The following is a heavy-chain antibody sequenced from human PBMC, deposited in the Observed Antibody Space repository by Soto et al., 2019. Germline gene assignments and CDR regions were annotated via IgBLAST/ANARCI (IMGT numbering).Heavy chain of an antibody. CDR1: GFTFSSYS. CDR3: ARRAAAGDAFDI. V-gene: IGHV3-21*01. CDR2: ISSSSSYI. Sequence: GGSLRLSCAASGFTFSSYSMNWVRQAPGKGLEWVSSISSSSSYIYYADSVKGRFTITRDNANNSLYLQMNSLRAEDTVVYYGARRAAAGDAFDIWGQVTIVTVSS. D-gene: IGHD6-13*01. J-gene: IGHJ3*02.